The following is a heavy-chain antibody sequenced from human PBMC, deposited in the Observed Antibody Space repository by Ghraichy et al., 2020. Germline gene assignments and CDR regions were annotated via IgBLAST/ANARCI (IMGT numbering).Heavy chain of an antibody. J-gene: IGHJ3*02. V-gene: IGHV3-23*01. Sequence: GGSLRLSCAASGFTFSSYAMSWVRQAPGKGLEWVSAISGSGGSTYYADSVKGRFTISRDNSKNTLYLQMNNLRAEDTAVYYCAKGDYDYVWGSYLDAFDIWGQGTMVTVSS. CDR1: GFTFSSYA. D-gene: IGHD3-16*02. CDR3: AKGDYDYVWGSYLDAFDI. CDR2: ISGSGGST.